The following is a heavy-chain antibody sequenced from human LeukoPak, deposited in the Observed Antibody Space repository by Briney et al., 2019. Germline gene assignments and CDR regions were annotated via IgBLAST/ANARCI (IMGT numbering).Heavy chain of an antibody. V-gene: IGHV3-11*04. D-gene: IGHD2-2*01. CDR2: ISSSGSTI. Sequence: PGGSLRLSCAASGFTFSDYYMNWIRQAPGKGLEWVSYISSSGSTIYYADSVKGRFTISRDNAKNSLYLQMNSLRAEDTAVYYCARDELEYQLLYYYYCMDVWGKGTTVTVSS. CDR3: ARDELEYQLLYYYYCMDV. J-gene: IGHJ6*03. CDR1: GFTFSDYY.